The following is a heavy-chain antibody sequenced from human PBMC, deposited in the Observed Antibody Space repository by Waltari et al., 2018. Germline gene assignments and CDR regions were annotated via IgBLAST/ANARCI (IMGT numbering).Heavy chain of an antibody. CDR1: CFTFMSYG. CDR2: ISYDGSNK. V-gene: IGHV3-30*18. CDR3: AKALPLGATWGTDFDY. D-gene: IGHD1-26*01. Sequence: QVQLVESGGGVVQPGTSLRLSCAASCFTFMSYGMHWVLQAPGKGLGWVAVISYDGSNKYYADYVEGRFTISRDNSTNTLYLQMNSLRAEDTAVYYCAKALPLGATWGTDFDYWGQGTLVTVSS. J-gene: IGHJ4*02.